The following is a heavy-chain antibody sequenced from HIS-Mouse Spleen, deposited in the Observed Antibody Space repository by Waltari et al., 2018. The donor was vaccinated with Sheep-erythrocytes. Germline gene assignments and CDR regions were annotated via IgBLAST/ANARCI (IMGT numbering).Heavy chain of an antibody. CDR2: ISWNSGSI. Sequence: EVQLVESVGGLVQPGRSLLFSCEASGCTFEDSAVHWVGQAPGKGLEWVSGISWNSGSIGYADSVKGRFTISRDNAKNSLYLQMNSLRAEDTALYYCAKDISRNIVVVPAAVGDYWGQGTLVTVSS. V-gene: IGHV3-9*01. D-gene: IGHD2-2*01. J-gene: IGHJ4*02. CDR3: AKDISRNIVVVPAAVGDY. CDR1: GCTFEDSA.